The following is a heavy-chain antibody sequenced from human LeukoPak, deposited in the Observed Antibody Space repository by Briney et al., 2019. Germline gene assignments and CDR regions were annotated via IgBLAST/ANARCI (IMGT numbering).Heavy chain of an antibody. J-gene: IGHJ4*02. CDR2: ISGSGGST. CDR3: AKRLTSVPAATLDY. CDR1: GFTFSSYS. D-gene: IGHD2-2*01. V-gene: IGHV3-23*01. Sequence: PGGSLRLSCAASGFTFSSYSMNWVRQAPGKGLEWVSAISGSGGSTYYADSVKGRFTISRDNSKNTLYLQMNSLRAEDTAVYYCAKRLTSVPAATLDYWGQGTLVTVSS.